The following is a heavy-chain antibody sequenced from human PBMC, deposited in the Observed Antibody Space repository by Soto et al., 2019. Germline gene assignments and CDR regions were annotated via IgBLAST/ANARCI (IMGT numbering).Heavy chain of an antibody. Sequence: QVQLQESGPGLVKPSQTLSLTCTVSGGSISSGDYYWSWIRQPPGKGLEWIGSIYYSGSTYYNPFLKIRVILSVDTSKIQFSLKLNSVTAADTSVYYGASLHSGPYFVYWGQGTLVTVSS. J-gene: IGHJ4*02. CDR3: ASLHSGPYFVY. CDR1: GGSISSGDYY. CDR2: IYYSGST. D-gene: IGHD6-25*01. V-gene: IGHV4-30-4*01.